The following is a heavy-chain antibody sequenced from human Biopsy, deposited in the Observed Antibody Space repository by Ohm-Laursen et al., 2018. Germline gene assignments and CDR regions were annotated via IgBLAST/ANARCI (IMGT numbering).Heavy chain of an antibody. D-gene: IGHD1-1*01. CDR3: ARLYRLDDYWNDDPPDAFDV. Sequence: TLSLICTVSGGSITDDYWSWIRQSPGKGLEWIGFISKGGDTTYNPSLRGRVAISVDTSKNQFSLKLSSVTAADTAIFFCARLYRLDDYWNDDPPDAFDVWGQGTRVTVSS. CDR2: ISKGGDT. J-gene: IGHJ3*01. V-gene: IGHV4-59*01. CDR1: GGSITDDY.